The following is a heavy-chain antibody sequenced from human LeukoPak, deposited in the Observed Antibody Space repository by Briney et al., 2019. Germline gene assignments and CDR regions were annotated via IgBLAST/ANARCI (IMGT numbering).Heavy chain of an antibody. D-gene: IGHD3-3*01. V-gene: IGHV3-7*01. CDR3: ARDSHDFWSGYYRTGDAFDI. J-gene: IGHJ3*02. CDR1: GFTFSSYS. Sequence: GGSLRLSCAASGFTFSSYSMNWVRQAPGKGLEWVANIKQDGSEKYYVDSVKGRFTISRDNAKNSLYLQMNSLRAEDTAVYYCARDSHDFWSGYYRTGDAFDIWGQGTMVTVSS. CDR2: IKQDGSEK.